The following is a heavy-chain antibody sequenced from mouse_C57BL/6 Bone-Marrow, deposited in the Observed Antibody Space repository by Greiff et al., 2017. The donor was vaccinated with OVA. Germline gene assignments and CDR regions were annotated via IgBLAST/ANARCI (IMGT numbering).Heavy chain of an antibody. Sequence: EVQLQQSVAELVRPGASVKLSCTASGFNIKNTYMHWVKQRPEQGLEWIGRIDPANDNTKYAPKFQGKATMTADTSSNTAYRQRSSLSSEDTAVYCCARGNFGSSFYAMDYWGQGTSVTVSS. D-gene: IGHD1-1*01. CDR1: GFNIKNTY. CDR3: ARGNFGSSFYAMDY. V-gene: IGHV14-3*01. CDR2: IDPANDNT. J-gene: IGHJ4*01.